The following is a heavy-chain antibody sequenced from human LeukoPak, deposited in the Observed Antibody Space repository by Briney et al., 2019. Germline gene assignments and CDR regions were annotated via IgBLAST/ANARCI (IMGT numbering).Heavy chain of an antibody. Sequence: GASVTVSCKASGGTFSSYAISWVRQAPGQGLEWMGRIIPILGIANYAQKFQGRVTITADKPTSTAYMELSSLRSEDTAVYYCARGGPVAATERYFDYWGQGTLVTVSS. V-gene: IGHV1-69*04. D-gene: IGHD2-15*01. J-gene: IGHJ4*02. CDR3: ARGGPVAATERYFDY. CDR1: GGTFSSYA. CDR2: IIPILGIA.